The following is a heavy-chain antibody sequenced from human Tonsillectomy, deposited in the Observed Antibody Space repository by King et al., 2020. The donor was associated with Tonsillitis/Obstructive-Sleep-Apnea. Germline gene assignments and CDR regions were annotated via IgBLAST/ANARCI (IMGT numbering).Heavy chain of an antibody. CDR1: GGSISSYY. Sequence: QLQESGPGLVKPSETLSLTCTVSGGSISSYYWSWIRQPPGKGLEWIGYIYYSGSTKYNPPLKSRVTISVDTSKNQFSLKLSSVTAADTAVYYCARDPITMVRGVPFGMDVWGQGTTVTVSS. V-gene: IGHV4-59*01. J-gene: IGHJ6*02. D-gene: IGHD3-10*01. CDR3: ARDPITMVRGVPFGMDV. CDR2: IYYSGST.